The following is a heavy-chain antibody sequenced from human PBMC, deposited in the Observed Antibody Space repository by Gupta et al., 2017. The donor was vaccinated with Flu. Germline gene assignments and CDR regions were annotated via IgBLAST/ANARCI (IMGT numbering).Heavy chain of an antibody. Sequence: QAHLVESGGGLVTAEGSLTLSCLASGLTCTDYFLLLTRQAPGTGLEWVAYTSRTGKNVYYSDSVKGRFTFVMDNSRNSVFLHMGGLRAEYTATYYCVRDRRDLVGGYYYYYMDVWGIGATVTVSS. J-gene: IGHJ6*03. CDR2: TSRTGKNV. CDR1: GLTCTDYF. CDR3: VRDRRDLVGGYYYYYMDV. D-gene: IGHD3-16*01. V-gene: IGHV3-11*01.